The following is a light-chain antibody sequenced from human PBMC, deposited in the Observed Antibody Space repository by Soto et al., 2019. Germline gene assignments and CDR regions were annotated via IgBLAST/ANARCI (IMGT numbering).Light chain of an antibody. J-gene: IGKJ1*01. Sequence: DIQMTQSPSTLSASVGDRVTITCRASQSISSWLAWYQQKPGKAPKLLIYDASSLESGVPSRFSGSGSGTEFTLTISSLQPDDFATYYCQHYKSYPWTFGQGTKGDIK. CDR1: QSISSW. CDR3: QHYKSYPWT. V-gene: IGKV1-5*01. CDR2: DAS.